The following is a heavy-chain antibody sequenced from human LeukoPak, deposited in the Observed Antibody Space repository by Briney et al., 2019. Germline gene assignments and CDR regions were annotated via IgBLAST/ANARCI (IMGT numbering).Heavy chain of an antibody. CDR1: GDSVSNTNAA. CDR2: TYYRSRWHY. V-gene: IGHV6-1*01. CDR3: ARVEVPVGHDVFRF. Sequence: SQTLSLTFAISGDSVSNTNAAWNWLRRSPSRGLEWLGRTYYRSRWHYDYAPSLQSRIVINPDTSMNQFSLQLNSMTPDDAAVYYCARVEVPVGHDVFRFWGQGIVVTVSS. J-gene: IGHJ3*01. D-gene: IGHD1-1*01.